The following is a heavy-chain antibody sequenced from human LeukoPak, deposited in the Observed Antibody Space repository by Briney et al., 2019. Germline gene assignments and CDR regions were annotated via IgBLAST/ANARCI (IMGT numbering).Heavy chain of an antibody. CDR1: GYIFTSYN. V-gene: IGHV1-69*06. J-gene: IGHJ3*02. CDR2: IIPIFGTA. D-gene: IGHD3-22*01. Sequence: ASVKVSCKASGYIFTSYNMYWVRQAPGQGLEWMGGIIPIFGTANYAQKFQGRVTITADKSTSTAYMELSSLRSEDTAVYYCARDVSQYYYDSSAFDIWGQGTMVTVSS. CDR3: ARDVSQYYYDSSAFDI.